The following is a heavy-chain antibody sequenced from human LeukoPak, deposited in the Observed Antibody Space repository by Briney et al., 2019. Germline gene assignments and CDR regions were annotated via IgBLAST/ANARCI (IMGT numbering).Heavy chain of an antibody. J-gene: IGHJ4*02. CDR2: ISDYNGNT. CDR3: ARDRVIAVAGNSHDY. Sequence: ASVKVSCKASGYTFTSYGISWVRQAPGQGLEWMGWISDYNGNTNYAQKLQGRVTMTTDTTTSTTYMELRSLRSDDTAVYYCARDRVIAVAGNSHDYWGQGTLVTVSS. V-gene: IGHV1-18*01. D-gene: IGHD6-19*01. CDR1: GYTFTSYG.